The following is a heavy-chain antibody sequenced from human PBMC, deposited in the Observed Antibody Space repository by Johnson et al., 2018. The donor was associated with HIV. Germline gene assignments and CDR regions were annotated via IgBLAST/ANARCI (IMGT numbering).Heavy chain of an antibody. Sequence: QVQLVQSGGGLVQPGGSLRLSCAASGFTFSNYGMHWVRQAPGKGLEWVAFIRYDGSNKYYADSLKGRFTISRDNSKNTLYLQMNSLRAEDTAVYYCAKFAVAGFDIWGQGTMVTVSS. D-gene: IGHD6-19*01. CDR2: IRYDGSNK. CDR1: GFTFSNYG. CDR3: AKFAVAGFDI. V-gene: IGHV3-30*02. J-gene: IGHJ3*02.